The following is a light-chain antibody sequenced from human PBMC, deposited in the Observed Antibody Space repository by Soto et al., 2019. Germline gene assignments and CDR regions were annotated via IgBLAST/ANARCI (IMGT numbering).Light chain of an antibody. CDR1: QSVSSRY. CDR2: GAS. V-gene: IGKV3-20*01. Sequence: EIVLTQSPGTLSLSPGERATLSCRASQSVSSRYLAWYQQKPGQAPRLLIYGASSRAAGIPDQFSGSGSGTDFTLTISRLVPEDFAVYYCQQYGSSPPFTFGQGTRLEIK. J-gene: IGKJ5*01. CDR3: QQYGSSPPFT.